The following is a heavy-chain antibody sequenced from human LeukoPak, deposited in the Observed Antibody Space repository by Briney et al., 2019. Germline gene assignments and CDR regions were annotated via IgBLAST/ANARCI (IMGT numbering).Heavy chain of an antibody. V-gene: IGHV4-59*01. CDR2: IYYSGST. Sequence: SETLSLTCAVSGGSISSYYWSWIRQPPGKGLEWIGYIYYSGSTNYNPSLKSRVTISVDTSKNQFSLKPSSVTAADTAVYYCARDLGIFFDYWGQGTLVTVSS. D-gene: IGHD7-27*01. J-gene: IGHJ4*02. CDR3: ARDLGIFFDY. CDR1: GGSISSYY.